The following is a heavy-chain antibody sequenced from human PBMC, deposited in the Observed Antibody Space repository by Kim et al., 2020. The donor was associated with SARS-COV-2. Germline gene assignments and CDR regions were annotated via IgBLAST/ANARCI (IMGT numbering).Heavy chain of an antibody. Sequence: GGSLRLSCAASGFTFSDYYMSWIRQAPGKGLEWVSYISSSGSTLYYADSVKGRFTVSRDNAKNSLYLQMNSLRAEDTAVYYCARESLGYCTITSCYIDYWGQGTLVTVSS. CDR3: ARESLGYCTITSCYIDY. J-gene: IGHJ4*02. CDR1: GFTFSDYY. CDR2: ISSSGSTL. D-gene: IGHD2-2*02. V-gene: IGHV3-11*04.